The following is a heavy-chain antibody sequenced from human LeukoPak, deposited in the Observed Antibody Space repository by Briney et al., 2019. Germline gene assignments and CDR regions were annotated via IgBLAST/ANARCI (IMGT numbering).Heavy chain of an antibody. CDR3: ASTPFYDYVWGSYRYRGLFDN. CDR2: ICGSGGCT. J-gene: IGHJ4*02. CDR1: GFTFSTYA. V-gene: IGHV3-23*01. Sequence: PGGSLRLSCAAPGFTFSTYAMSWVRQAPGRGLEWVSGICGSGGCTYYADSVKGRFTISRDNSKNTLYLQMNSLRVEDTAVYYCASTPFYDYVWGSYRYRGLFDNWGQGTLVSVSS. D-gene: IGHD3-16*02.